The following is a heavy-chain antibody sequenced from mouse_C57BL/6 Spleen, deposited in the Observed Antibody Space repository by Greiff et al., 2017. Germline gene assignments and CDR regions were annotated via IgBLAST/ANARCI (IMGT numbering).Heavy chain of an antibody. J-gene: IGHJ3*01. Sequence: EVKLVESGGGLVKPGGSLKLSCAASGFTFSDYGMHWVRQAPEKGLEWVAYISSGSSTIYYADTVKGRFTISRDNAKNTLFLQMTSLRSEDTAMYYCARPLYYGQRGFAYWGQGTLVTVSA. V-gene: IGHV5-17*01. D-gene: IGHD1-1*01. CDR3: ARPLYYGQRGFAY. CDR2: ISSGSSTI. CDR1: GFTFSDYG.